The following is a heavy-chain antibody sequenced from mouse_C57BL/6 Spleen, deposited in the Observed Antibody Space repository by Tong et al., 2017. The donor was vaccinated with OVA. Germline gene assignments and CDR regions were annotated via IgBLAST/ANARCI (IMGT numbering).Heavy chain of an antibody. Sequence: VQLQESGAELVRPGASVTLSCKASGYTFTDYEMHWVKQTPVHGLEWIGAIDPETGGTAYNQKFKGKAILTADKSSSTAYMELRSLTSEDSAVYYCTRVTTYYFDYWGQVTTLTVSS. CDR1: GYTFTDYE. V-gene: IGHV1-15*01. D-gene: IGHD2-2*01. CDR3: TRVTTYYFDY. CDR2: IDPETGGT. J-gene: IGHJ2*01.